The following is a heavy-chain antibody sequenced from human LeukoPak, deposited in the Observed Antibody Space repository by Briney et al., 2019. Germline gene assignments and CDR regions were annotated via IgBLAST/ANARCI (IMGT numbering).Heavy chain of an antibody. V-gene: IGHV3-74*01. D-gene: IGHD3-9*01. CDR1: GFTFSSYW. CDR3: ARDPYNILTGPYFDY. J-gene: IGHJ4*02. CDR2: INSDGRST. Sequence: GGSLRLSCAASGFTFSSYWMNWARQAPAKGLVWVSRINSDGRSTNYADSVKGRFTISRDNAKNTVYLQMNSLRAEDTAVYYCARDPYNILTGPYFDYWGQGTLVTVSS.